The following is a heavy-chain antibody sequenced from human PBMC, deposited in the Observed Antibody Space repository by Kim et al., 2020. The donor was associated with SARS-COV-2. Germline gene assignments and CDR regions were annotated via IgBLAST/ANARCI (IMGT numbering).Heavy chain of an antibody. Sequence: GGSLRLSCAASGFTFSSYAMSWVRQAPGKGLEWGSVIYSGGSSTYYADSVKGRFTISRDNSKNTLYLQMNSLRAEDTAVYDCARNPPAMVRGVVDYWGQGTLVTVSS. CDR2: IYSGGSST. J-gene: IGHJ4*02. CDR1: GFTFSSYA. V-gene: IGHV3-23*03. D-gene: IGHD3-10*01. CDR3: ARNPPAMVRGVVDY.